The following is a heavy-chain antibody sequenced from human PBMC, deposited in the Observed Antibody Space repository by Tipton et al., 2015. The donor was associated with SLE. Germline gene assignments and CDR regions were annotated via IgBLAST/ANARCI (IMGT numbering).Heavy chain of an antibody. D-gene: IGHD3-22*01. Sequence: TLSLTCTVSGGSISSGSYYWSWIRQPPGKGLEWIGSIYYSGSTYYNPSLKSRVTISVDTSKNQFSLKLSSVTAADTAIYYRARDSPYDSSGYYSDYWGQGTQVTVSS. CDR1: GGSISSGSYY. CDR3: ARDSPYDSSGYYSDY. J-gene: IGHJ4*02. V-gene: IGHV4-39*07. CDR2: IYYSGST.